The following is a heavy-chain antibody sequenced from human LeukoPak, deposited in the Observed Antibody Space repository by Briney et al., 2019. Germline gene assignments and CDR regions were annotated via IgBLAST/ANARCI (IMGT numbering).Heavy chain of an antibody. Sequence: SETLSLTCTVSGGSTSSDYWSWIRQSPGKGLEWVGYVYNSGDTGKNPSLKSRVTILLDTSKNQCSLKLSSVTAADTAVYYCASLIIVGATSDAFDIWGQGTMVTVSS. J-gene: IGHJ3*02. CDR1: GGSTSSDY. D-gene: IGHD1-26*01. V-gene: IGHV4-59*08. CDR3: ASLIIVGATSDAFDI. CDR2: VYNSGDT.